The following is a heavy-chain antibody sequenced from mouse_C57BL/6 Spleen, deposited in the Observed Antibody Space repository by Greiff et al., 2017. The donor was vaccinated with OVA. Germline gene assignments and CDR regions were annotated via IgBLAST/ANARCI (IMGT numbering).Heavy chain of an antibody. CDR1: GYAFSSSW. J-gene: IGHJ4*01. V-gene: IGHV1-82*01. Sequence: LVESGPELVKPGASVKISCKASGYAFSSSWMNWVKQRPGKGLEWIGRIYPGDGDTNYNGKFKGKATLTADKSSSTAYMQLSSLTSEDSAVYFCAREGGYYAMDYWGQGTSVTVSS. CDR3: AREGGYYAMDY. CDR2: IYPGDGDT.